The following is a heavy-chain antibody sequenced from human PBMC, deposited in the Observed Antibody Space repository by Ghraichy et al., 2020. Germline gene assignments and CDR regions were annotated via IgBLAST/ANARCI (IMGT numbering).Heavy chain of an antibody. V-gene: IGHV3-66*02. CDR3: ARDDRIAVAGDDY. CDR1: GFTVSSNY. D-gene: IGHD6-19*01. J-gene: IGHJ4*02. CDR2: IYSGGST. Sequence: GGSLRLSCAASGFTVSSNYMSWVRQAPGKGLEWVSVIYSGGSTYYADSVKGRFTISRDNSKNTLYLQMNSLRAEDTAVYYCARDDRIAVAGDDYWGQGTLVTVSS.